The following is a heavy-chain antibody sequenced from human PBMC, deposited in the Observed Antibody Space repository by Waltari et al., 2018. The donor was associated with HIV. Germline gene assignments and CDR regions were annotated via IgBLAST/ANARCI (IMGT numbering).Heavy chain of an antibody. CDR2: ITVWYKT. CDR1: GSRFRDHG. Sequence: VESGGRLVTPGGSVSLSCIVSGSRFRDHGMTWVRQTPVKVLESVTHITVWYKTSYVEAVKGRVTIARDNAKNSVSLQMNNVRVEDTGIYFCVRDLMTRNNYPPGGSDLWGPGTPVIVSS. CDR3: VRDLMTRNNYPPGGSDL. D-gene: IGHD1-1*01. J-gene: IGHJ4*02. V-gene: IGHV3-7*03.